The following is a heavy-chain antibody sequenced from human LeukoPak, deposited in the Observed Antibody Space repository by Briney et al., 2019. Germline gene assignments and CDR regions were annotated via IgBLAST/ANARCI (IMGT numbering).Heavy chain of an antibody. V-gene: IGHV3-23*01. Sequence: GGSLRLSCAASGFTFSSYAVTWVRQAPGKGLEWVSGISGGGDGTYYADSVKGRFTISRDNSKNTLYLQMNSLRAEDTAVYYCAKNGFTTSAGGFDYWGQGTLVTVSS. D-gene: IGHD1-14*01. CDR2: ISGGGDGT. J-gene: IGHJ4*02. CDR1: GFTFSSYA. CDR3: AKNGFTTSAGGFDY.